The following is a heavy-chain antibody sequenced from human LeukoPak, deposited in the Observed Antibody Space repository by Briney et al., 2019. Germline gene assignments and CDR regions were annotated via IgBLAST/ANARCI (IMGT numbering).Heavy chain of an antibody. J-gene: IGHJ5*02. CDR2: ISASGGTT. V-gene: IGHV3-23*01. CDR3: AKEPREYCSSTSCPNWFDL. Sequence: GGSLRLSCAASGFTFNSYAMNWVRQATRRGREGVSAISASGGTTYYADSVKRRFTISRDNYESSMFLQMNTMRAEDMAVYYCAKEPREYCSSTSCPNWFDLWGQGTLVTVSS. D-gene: IGHD2-2*01. CDR1: GFTFNSYA.